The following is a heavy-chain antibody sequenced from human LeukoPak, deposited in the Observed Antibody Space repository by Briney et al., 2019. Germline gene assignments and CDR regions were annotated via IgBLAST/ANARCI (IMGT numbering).Heavy chain of an antibody. V-gene: IGHV3-74*01. CDR2: INSDGSST. CDR3: ARGGVVVPAVPPKTYYYGMDV. J-gene: IGHJ6*04. CDR1: GFTFSSYW. D-gene: IGHD2-2*01. Sequence: GGSLRLSCAASGFTFSSYWMHWVRQAPGKGLVWVSRINSDGSSTSYADSVKGRFTISRDNAKNTLYLQMNSLRAEDTAVYYCARGGVVVPAVPPKTYYYGMDVWGKGTTVTVSS.